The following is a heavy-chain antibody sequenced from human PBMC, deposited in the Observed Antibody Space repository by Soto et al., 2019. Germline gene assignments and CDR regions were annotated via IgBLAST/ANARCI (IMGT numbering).Heavy chain of an antibody. CDR2: ISAHNGNK. V-gene: IGHV1-18*01. CDR1: GYGFTTYG. D-gene: IGHD1-1*01. CDR3: ARGRYGDY. Sequence: QVHLVQSGAEVKKPGASVKVSCKGSGYGFTTYGIPWVRQAPGQGLEWMAWISAHNGNKNYAQKRQGRVTVTRDTSTSTAYMELRSLRSDDTAVYYCARGRYGDYWGQGALVTVSS. J-gene: IGHJ4*02.